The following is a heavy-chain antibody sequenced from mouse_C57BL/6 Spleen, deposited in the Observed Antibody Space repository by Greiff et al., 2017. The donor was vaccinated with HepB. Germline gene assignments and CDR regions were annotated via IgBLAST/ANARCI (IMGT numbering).Heavy chain of an antibody. Sequence: EVKLVESGGDLVKPGGSLKLSCAASGFTFSSYGMSWVRQTPDKRLEWVATISSGGSYTYYPDSVKGRFTISRDNAKNTLYLQMSSLKSEDTAMYYCARQGTTVVAGGAMDYWGQGTSVTVSS. CDR2: ISSGGSYT. J-gene: IGHJ4*01. CDR3: ARQGTTVVAGGAMDY. D-gene: IGHD1-1*01. CDR1: GFTFSSYG. V-gene: IGHV5-6*01.